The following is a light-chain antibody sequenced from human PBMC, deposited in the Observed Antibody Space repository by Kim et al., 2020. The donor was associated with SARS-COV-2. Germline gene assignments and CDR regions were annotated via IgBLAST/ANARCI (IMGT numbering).Light chain of an antibody. J-gene: IGLJ2*01. V-gene: IGLV2-11*02. CDR2: DVS. CDR3: CSYAGNYVV. CDR1: SSDVGEYNS. Sequence: PGQSVTISCIGTSSDVGEYNSVSWYQQHPGKAPKVTIYDVSKRPSGVPDRFSGSKSGYTASLTISGLQAEDEADYYCCSYAGNYVVFGGGTQLTVL.